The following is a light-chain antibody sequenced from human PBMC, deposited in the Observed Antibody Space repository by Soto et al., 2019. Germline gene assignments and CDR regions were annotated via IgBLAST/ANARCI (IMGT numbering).Light chain of an antibody. CDR1: QSVSSNY. Sequence: EIVLTQSPGSLSLSPGERATLSCRASQSVSSNYLAWFQQKPGQAPRLLITGASSRATGIPDRFSGSGSGTDFTLTISRLEPEDFAVYYCQQYGNSPCTFGQGTKLEIK. CDR3: QQYGNSPCT. CDR2: GAS. J-gene: IGKJ2*02. V-gene: IGKV3-20*01.